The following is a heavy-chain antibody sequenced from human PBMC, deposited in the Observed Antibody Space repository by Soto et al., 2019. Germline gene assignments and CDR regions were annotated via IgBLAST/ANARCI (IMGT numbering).Heavy chain of an antibody. CDR3: ARRSSYGSVHFDS. J-gene: IGHJ4*02. V-gene: IGHV4-39*01. D-gene: IGHD5-18*01. CDR1: GGSISSRDYY. CDR2: IYYTGNT. Sequence: SETLSLTCTVSGGSISSRDYYWGLVRQPPGKGLEWIGMIYYTGNTRYKLSLNRRVTISLDTSKNQFSLKLSSVTAADTSLYYCARRSSYGSVHFDSWGQGTLVTVSS.